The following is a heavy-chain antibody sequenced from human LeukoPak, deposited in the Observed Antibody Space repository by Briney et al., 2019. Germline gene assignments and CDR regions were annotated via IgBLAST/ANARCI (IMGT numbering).Heavy chain of an antibody. V-gene: IGHV3-53*01. D-gene: IGHD2-15*01. CDR1: GFTVSSNY. CDR2: TYSNGRT. Sequence: GGSLRLSCAASGFTVSSNYMSWVRQAPGKGLEWVSVTYSNGRTYYADSVKGRFTISRDISKNTLYMQMNSLRAEDTAVYYCAKAPTPVVAATLFHHWGQGTLVTVS. J-gene: IGHJ1*01. CDR3: AKAPTPVVAATLFHH.